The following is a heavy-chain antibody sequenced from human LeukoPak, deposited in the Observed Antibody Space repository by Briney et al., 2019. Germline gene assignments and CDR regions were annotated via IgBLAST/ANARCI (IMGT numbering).Heavy chain of an antibody. V-gene: IGHV4-39*02. CDR2: IYYSENT. D-gene: IGHD2-15*01. Sequence: PSETLSLTCTVSGGSISSSTSYWGWIRQPPGKGLEWIGTIYYSENTDYNPSLKSRVTISVETFTNHFSLKLRFVTATDTAVYYCASRSLGYCSGGSCLNWFDPWGQGTLVTVSS. CDR1: GGSISSSTSY. J-gene: IGHJ5*02. CDR3: ASRSLGYCSGGSCLNWFDP.